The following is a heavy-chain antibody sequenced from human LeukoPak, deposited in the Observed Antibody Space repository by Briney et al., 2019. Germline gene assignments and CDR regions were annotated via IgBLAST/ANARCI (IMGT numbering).Heavy chain of an antibody. V-gene: IGHV3-11*04. CDR1: GFTFSDYY. J-gene: IGHJ4*02. CDR3: ARDLTLGYFDY. D-gene: IGHD3-9*01. CDR2: ISSSGSTI. Sequence: GGSLRLSCAASGFTFSDYYMSRIRQAPGKGLEWVSYISSSGSTIYYADSVKGRFTISRDNAKNSLYLQMNSLRAEDTAVYYCARDLTLGYFDYWGQGTLVTVSS.